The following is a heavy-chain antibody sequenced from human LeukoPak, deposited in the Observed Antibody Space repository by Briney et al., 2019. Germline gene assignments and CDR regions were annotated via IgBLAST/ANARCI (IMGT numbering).Heavy chain of an antibody. J-gene: IGHJ5*02. CDR2: IYYSGST. Sequence: SETLSLTCTVSGGPISSYYWSWIRQPPGKGLEWIGYIYYSGSTNYNPSLKSRVTISVDTSKNQFSLKLSSVTAADTAVYYCARGIAARPGYYWFDPWGQGTLVTVSS. V-gene: IGHV4-59*01. CDR3: ARGIAARPGYYWFDP. D-gene: IGHD6-6*01. CDR1: GGPISSYY.